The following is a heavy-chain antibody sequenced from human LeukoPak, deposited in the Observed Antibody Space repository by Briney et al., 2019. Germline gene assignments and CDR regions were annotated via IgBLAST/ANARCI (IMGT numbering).Heavy chain of an antibody. Sequence: ASVKVSCKASGGTFSSYAISWVRQAPGQGLEWMGGIIPIFGTANYAQKFQGRVTITADESTSTAYMELSSLRSEGTAVYYCARYYSGWYYFDYWGQGTLVTVSS. CDR3: ARYYSGWYYFDY. D-gene: IGHD6-19*01. V-gene: IGHV1-69*13. J-gene: IGHJ4*02. CDR1: GGTFSSYA. CDR2: IIPIFGTA.